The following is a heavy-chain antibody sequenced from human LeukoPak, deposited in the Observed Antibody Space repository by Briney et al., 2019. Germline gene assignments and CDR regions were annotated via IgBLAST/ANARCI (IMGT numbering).Heavy chain of an antibody. CDR3: ATYSSSSGGPSYFLDY. J-gene: IGHJ4*02. D-gene: IGHD6-6*01. CDR1: GFTLRLYR. CDR2: FSGGGSDT. Sequence: GGPLRLSCAPSGFTLRLYRMLWLRRVRGRGGVGLSRFSGGGSDTHYALSERGRFPIPRDIPKNTVYLQINNLRAEDTAVYFCATYSSSSGGPSYFLDYWGQGTLFTVSS. V-gene: IGHV3-74*01.